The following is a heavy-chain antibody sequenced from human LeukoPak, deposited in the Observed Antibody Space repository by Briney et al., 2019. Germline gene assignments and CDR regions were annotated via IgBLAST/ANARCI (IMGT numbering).Heavy chain of an antibody. CDR2: ISGSGGST. Sequence: GGSLRLSCAASGFTFSSYAMSWVRQAPGKGLEWVSAISGSGGSTYYADSVKGRFTISRDNSKNTLYLHMNSLRAEDTAVYYCAKDGAAAGKRYFDYWGQGTLVTVSS. D-gene: IGHD6-13*01. CDR3: AKDGAAAGKRYFDY. J-gene: IGHJ4*02. V-gene: IGHV3-23*01. CDR1: GFTFSSYA.